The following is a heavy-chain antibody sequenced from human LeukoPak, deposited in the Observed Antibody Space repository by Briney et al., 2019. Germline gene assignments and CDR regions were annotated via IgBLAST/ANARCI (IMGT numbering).Heavy chain of an antibody. CDR3: ARYYGDYGGALKY. V-gene: IGHV3-53*01. D-gene: IGHD4-17*01. CDR2: IYSGDST. CDR1: GFTFSGYW. J-gene: IGHJ4*02. Sequence: GGSLRLSCAASGFTFSGYWMSWVRQAPGKGLEWVSIIYSGDSTFYADSVKGRFSISRDSSKNALYLQMKSLRAEDTAVYYCARYYGDYGGALKYWGQGTLVTVSS.